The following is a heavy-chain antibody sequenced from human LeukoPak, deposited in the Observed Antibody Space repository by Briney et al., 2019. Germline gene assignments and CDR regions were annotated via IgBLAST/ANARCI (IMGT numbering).Heavy chain of an antibody. V-gene: IGHV3-48*01. J-gene: IGHJ4*02. CDR3: ARGPAARREFDY. Sequence: GGSLRLSCAASGFTFNAFGMNWVRQAPGKGLEWVSYIGSTSGAIYYADSVKGRFTISRDSAKNSLYLQMNSLRAEDTAVYYCARGPAARREFDYWGQGTLVTVSS. CDR2: IGSTSGAI. D-gene: IGHD5-24*01. CDR1: GFTFNAFG.